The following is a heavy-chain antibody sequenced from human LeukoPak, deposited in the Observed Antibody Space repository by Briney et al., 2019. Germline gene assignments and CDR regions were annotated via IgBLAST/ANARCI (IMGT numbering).Heavy chain of an antibody. V-gene: IGHV1-2*02. D-gene: IGHD2-15*01. Sequence: ASVKVSRKASGYTFIGYYLYWVRQAPGQGLEWMEWINPNSGEKNYEQKFQGRVTMTRDTSISTAYMELSRLRYGDTAVFFCARGYCSGNTCHSNGLDPTFDYWGQGTLVTVSS. CDR2: INPNSGEK. CDR3: ARGYCSGNTCHSNGLDPTFDY. CDR1: GYTFIGYY. J-gene: IGHJ4*02.